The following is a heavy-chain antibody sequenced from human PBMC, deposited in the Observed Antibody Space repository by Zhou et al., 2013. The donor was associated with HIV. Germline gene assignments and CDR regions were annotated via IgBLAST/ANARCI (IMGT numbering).Heavy chain of an antibody. CDR1: GFILSSRY. J-gene: IGHJ6*02. D-gene: IGHD3-22*01. CDR2: LYNGDNT. V-gene: IGHV3-53*02. Sequence: EVQLVETGGGLIQPGGSLRLSCVASGFILSSRYMTWVRQVPGKGLEWVSVLYNGDNTYYADSVKGRFFISRDNSKNTLYLQMNSLRAEDTAIYYCALNYDNSGNNYGMDVWGQGTTVTVSS. CDR3: ALNYDNSGNNYGMDV.